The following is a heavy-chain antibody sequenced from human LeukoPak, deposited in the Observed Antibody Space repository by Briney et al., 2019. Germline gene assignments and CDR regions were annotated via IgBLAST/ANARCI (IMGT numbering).Heavy chain of an antibody. V-gene: IGHV4-30-2*01. D-gene: IGHD3-10*01. J-gene: IGHJ6*02. CDR3: ARDTGFGNYGMDV. CDR1: GGSISSYS. Sequence: SETLSLTCTVSGGSISSYSWSWIRQPPGKGLEWIGYIYHSGSTYYNPSLKSRVTISVDRSKNQFSLKLSSVTAADTAVYYCARDTGFGNYGMDVWGQGTTVTVSS. CDR2: IYHSGST.